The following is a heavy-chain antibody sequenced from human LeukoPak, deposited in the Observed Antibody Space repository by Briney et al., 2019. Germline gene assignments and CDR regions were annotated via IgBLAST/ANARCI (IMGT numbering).Heavy chain of an antibody. J-gene: IGHJ6*04. Sequence: PSETLSLTCAVYGGSFSGYYWSWIRQPPGKGLEWIGEINHSGSTNYNPSLKSRVTISVDTSKNQFSLKLSSVTAADTAVYYCARGSWFGRGMDVWGKGTTVTVSS. CDR1: GGSFSGYY. V-gene: IGHV4-34*01. CDR2: INHSGST. D-gene: IGHD3-10*01. CDR3: ARGSWFGRGMDV.